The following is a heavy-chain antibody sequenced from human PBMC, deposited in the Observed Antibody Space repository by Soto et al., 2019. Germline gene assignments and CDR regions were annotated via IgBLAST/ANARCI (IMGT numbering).Heavy chain of an antibody. Sequence: QVQLVESGGGVVQPGGSLRLSCATSGFTFNTYGMHWVRQAPGKGLEWVAIIWYDGSNKYYADSVKGRFTLSRDNSKNTLSLQMNSLRAEDTALYYCARSDCTGAYCYSWPFNYGVDVWGQGTPVTVSS. CDR1: GFTFNTYG. J-gene: IGHJ6*02. V-gene: IGHV3-33*08. CDR2: IWYDGSNK. D-gene: IGHD2-21*02. CDR3: ARSDCTGAYCYSWPFNYGVDV.